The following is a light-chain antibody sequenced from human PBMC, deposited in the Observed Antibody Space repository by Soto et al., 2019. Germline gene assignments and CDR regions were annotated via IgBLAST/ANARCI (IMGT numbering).Light chain of an antibody. Sequence: QSALTQPRSVSGSPGQSVTISCSGTSSDLGGYNYVSWYQHHPGKAPKLMIYDVTLRPSGVPDRFSGSKSGNTASLTISGLQAEDEADCYCCSYAGSFTWVFGGGTKLTVL. CDR1: SSDLGGYNY. CDR2: DVT. J-gene: IGLJ3*02. CDR3: CSYAGSFTWV. V-gene: IGLV2-11*01.